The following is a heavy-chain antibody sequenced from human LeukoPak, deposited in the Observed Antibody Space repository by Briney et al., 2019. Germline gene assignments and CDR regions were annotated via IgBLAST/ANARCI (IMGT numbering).Heavy chain of an antibody. Sequence: GSLRLSCAASGFPVSTFLMTWVPPAPGKGLGCGPVIYSGGSTYYADSVKGRFTVSRDNSNDMVYLQMNGLRVDDTAVYYCAKDIQRGFDYTNSLDSWGQGTLVIVSS. V-gene: IGHV3-53*01. J-gene: IGHJ4*02. CDR1: GFPVSTFL. CDR2: IYSGGST. D-gene: IGHD4-11*01. CDR3: AKDIQRGFDYTNSLDS.